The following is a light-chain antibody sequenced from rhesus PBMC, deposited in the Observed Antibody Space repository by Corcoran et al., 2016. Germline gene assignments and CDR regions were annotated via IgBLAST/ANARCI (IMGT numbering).Light chain of an antibody. CDR2: VAS. CDR3: PQGYSAPVFT. V-gene: IGKV1-33*02. Sequence: DIQMSQSPSSLSASVGDKVTITCRASLDINNALGWYQQNTGKSPKLLIYVASTLESGVPSRFSGSRYGTDFTLPIGSLQPEDFATYFCPQGYSAPVFTFGPGTKLDMK. CDR1: LDINNA. J-gene: IGKJ3*01.